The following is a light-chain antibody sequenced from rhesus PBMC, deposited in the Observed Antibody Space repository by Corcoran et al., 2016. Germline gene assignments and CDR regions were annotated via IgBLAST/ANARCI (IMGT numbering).Light chain of an antibody. CDR3: QQYYSTPLT. CDR2: WAS. Sequence: DIVMTQSPDSLAVSLGERVTINCKSRQSLLYSSNNKNYLAWYQQKPGPAPKLLIYWASTRESGVPNRCSGSGSGTDFTLTISGLQAEDVAVYYCQQYYSTPLTFGQGTKVEIK. V-gene: IGKV4-1*01. CDR1: QSLLYSSNNKNY. J-gene: IGKJ1*01.